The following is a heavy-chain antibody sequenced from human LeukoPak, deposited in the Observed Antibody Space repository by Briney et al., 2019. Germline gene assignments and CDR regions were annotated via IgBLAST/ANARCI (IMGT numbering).Heavy chain of an antibody. CDR1: GFTFDDYA. Sequence: PGRSLRLSCAASGFTFDDYAMHWVRQAPGKGLEWVSGISWNSGSIGYADSVKGRFTISRDNAKNSLYLQMNSLRAEDTALYYCAKVSGETTSIAAADFDYWGQGTLVTVSS. CDR3: AKVSGETTSIAAADFDY. J-gene: IGHJ4*02. V-gene: IGHV3-9*01. CDR2: ISWNSGSI. D-gene: IGHD6-13*01.